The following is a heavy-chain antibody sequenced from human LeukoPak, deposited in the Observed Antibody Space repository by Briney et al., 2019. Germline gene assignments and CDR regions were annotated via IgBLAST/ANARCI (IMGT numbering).Heavy chain of an antibody. D-gene: IGHD1-26*01. Sequence: GGSLRLSCAASGFTFSSYSTNWVRQAPGKGLEWVSIIYSGGSTFYADSVKGRFTISRDNSKNTLYLQMNSLRAEDTAVYYCARGGSYLSAFDIWGQGTMVTVSS. CDR3: ARGGSYLSAFDI. CDR1: GFTFSSYS. CDR2: IYSGGST. J-gene: IGHJ3*02. V-gene: IGHV3-53*01.